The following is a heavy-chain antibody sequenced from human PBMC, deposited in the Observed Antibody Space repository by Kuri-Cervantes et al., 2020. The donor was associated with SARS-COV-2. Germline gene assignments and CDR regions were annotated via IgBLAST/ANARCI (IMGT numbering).Heavy chain of an antibody. V-gene: IGHV3-74*01. J-gene: IGHJ6*02. CDR1: GCTFSGHW. CDR3: ARDLMVRGVIDYYYYYGMDV. Sequence: GGSLRLSCAASGCTFSGHWIHWVRLAPGKGLEWVSRINPDGSYTNNADSVKGRFTISRDNAKNSLYLQMNSLRAEDTAVYYCARDLMVRGVIDYYYYYGMDVWGQGTTVTVSS. D-gene: IGHD3-10*01. CDR2: INPDGSYT.